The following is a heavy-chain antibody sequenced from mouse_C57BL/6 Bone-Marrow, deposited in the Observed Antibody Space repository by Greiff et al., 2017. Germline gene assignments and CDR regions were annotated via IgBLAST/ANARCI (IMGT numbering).Heavy chain of an antibody. J-gene: IGHJ4*01. CDR2: IYPRSGNT. Sequence: VQLQQSGAELARPGASVKLSCKASGYTFTSYGISWVKQRTGQGLEWIGEIYPRSGNTYYNEKFKGKATLTADKSSITAYMGLRRLTSEDSAVYFCERGNDGCRTFAMAYWGQGTSVTVSA. V-gene: IGHV1-81*01. CDR3: ERGNDGCRTFAMAY. D-gene: IGHD2-3*01. CDR1: GYTFTSYG.